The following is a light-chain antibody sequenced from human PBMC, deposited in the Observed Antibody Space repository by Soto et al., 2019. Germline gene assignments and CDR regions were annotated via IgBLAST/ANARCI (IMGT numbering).Light chain of an antibody. V-gene: IGKV1-5*03. Sequence: DIQMTQSPSSLSASVGDRVIITCRASQSVSNWLAWYQQKPGKAPNLLIDKASSLKSGVPSRFSGSGSGTEFTLTISSLQPDDFATYYCQHYNSYSEAFGQGTKVDNK. CDR3: QHYNSYSEA. J-gene: IGKJ1*01. CDR1: QSVSNW. CDR2: KAS.